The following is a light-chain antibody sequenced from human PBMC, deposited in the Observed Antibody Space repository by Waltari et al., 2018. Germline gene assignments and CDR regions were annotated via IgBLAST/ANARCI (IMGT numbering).Light chain of an antibody. CDR2: DVN. CDR1: SSDVDAYNY. CDR3: SSFTSRRTLV. V-gene: IGLV2-14*01. J-gene: IGLJ2*01. Sequence: QSALTQPASVSGSPGQSITISCTGNSSDVDAYNYLSWYQQHPGKVPKVMIYDVNKRPSGVSNRFSGSKSGNTASLTISGLQSEDEADYYCSSFTSRRTLVFGGGTKLTVL.